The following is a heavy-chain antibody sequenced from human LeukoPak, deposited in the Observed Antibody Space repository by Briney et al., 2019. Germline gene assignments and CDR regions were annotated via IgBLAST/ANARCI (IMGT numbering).Heavy chain of an antibody. Sequence: GGSLRLSCAASGFTFNSYSMNWVRQAPGKGLDWVSHISSSGTTIYYADSVKGRFTISRDNSKNTLYLQMNSLRAEDTAVYYCARDVVLDGAVDYWGQGTMVTVSS. CDR2: ISSSGTTI. V-gene: IGHV3-48*01. D-gene: IGHD1-1*01. CDR1: GFTFNSYS. J-gene: IGHJ4*02. CDR3: ARDVVLDGAVDY.